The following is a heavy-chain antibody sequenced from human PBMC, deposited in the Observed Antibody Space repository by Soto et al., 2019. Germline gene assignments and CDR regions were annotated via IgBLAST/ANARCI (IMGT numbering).Heavy chain of an antibody. J-gene: IGHJ6*02. CDR3: ARDGVVVAADYYYYYGMDV. Sequence: PSETLSLTCTVSGGSISSGDYYWSWIRQPPGKGLEWIGYIYYSGSTYYNPSLKSRVTISVDKSKNQFSLKLSSVTAADTAVYYCARDGVVVAADYYYYYGMDVWGQGTTVTVSS. V-gene: IGHV4-30-4*01. D-gene: IGHD2-15*01. CDR1: GGSISSGDYY. CDR2: IYYSGST.